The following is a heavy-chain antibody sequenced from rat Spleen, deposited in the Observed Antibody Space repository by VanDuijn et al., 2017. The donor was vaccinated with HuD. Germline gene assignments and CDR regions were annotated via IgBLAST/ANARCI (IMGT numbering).Heavy chain of an antibody. J-gene: IGHJ2*01. Sequence: EVQLVESDGGSVQPGKSLKLSCAASGFTFSDYYMAWVRQAPTKGLEWVATISYDGGRTYYRDSVKGRFTISRDNAKTTLYLQMNSLRSEDTATYYCTREGTIAALAYWGQGVMVTVSS. CDR1: GFTFSDYY. V-gene: IGHV5-20*01. CDR2: ISYDGGRT. D-gene: IGHD1-2*01. CDR3: TREGTIAALAY.